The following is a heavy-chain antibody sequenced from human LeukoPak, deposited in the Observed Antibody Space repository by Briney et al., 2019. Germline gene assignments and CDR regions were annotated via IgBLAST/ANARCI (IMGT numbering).Heavy chain of an antibody. J-gene: IGHJ4*02. Sequence: AGGSLRLSCAASGFTFSDYYMSWIRQAPGKGLEWVSYISSSGSTIYYADSVKGRFTISRDNAKNSFYLQMNSLRAEDTAVFYCARDPEGFGATYFDYWGQGTLVNVSS. CDR3: ARDPEGFGATYFDY. CDR1: GFTFSDYY. CDR2: ISSSGSTI. D-gene: IGHD3-16*01. V-gene: IGHV3-11*04.